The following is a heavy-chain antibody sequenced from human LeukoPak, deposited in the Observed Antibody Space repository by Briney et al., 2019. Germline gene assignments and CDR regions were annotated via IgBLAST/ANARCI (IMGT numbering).Heavy chain of an antibody. D-gene: IGHD6-19*01. CDR3: ARDRVAGYYYYYYYMDV. CDR1: GFTVSSNY. J-gene: IGHJ6*03. CDR2: IYSGGST. Sequence: PGGSLRLSCAASGFTVSSNYMSWVRQAPGKGLEWVSVIYSGGSTYYADSVKGRFTISRDNSKNTLYLQMNSLRAEDTAVYYCARDRVAGYYYYYYYMDVWGKGTTVTVSS. V-gene: IGHV3-66*02.